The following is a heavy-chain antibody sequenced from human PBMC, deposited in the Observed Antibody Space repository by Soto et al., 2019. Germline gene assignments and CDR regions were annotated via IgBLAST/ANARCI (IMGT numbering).Heavy chain of an antibody. D-gene: IGHD3-10*01. CDR1: GGSFSGYY. CDR2: INHSGST. J-gene: IGHJ5*02. CDR3: AREVRLRGYDGSRKAFDP. V-gene: IGHV4-34*01. Sequence: QVQLQQWGAGLLKPSETLSLTCAVYGGSFSGYYWSWIRQPPGKGLEWIAEINHSGSTNYNPSLRSRVTISVDTSKNQFSLKLSSVTAADTAVYYCAREVRLRGYDGSRKAFDPWGQGTLVTVSS.